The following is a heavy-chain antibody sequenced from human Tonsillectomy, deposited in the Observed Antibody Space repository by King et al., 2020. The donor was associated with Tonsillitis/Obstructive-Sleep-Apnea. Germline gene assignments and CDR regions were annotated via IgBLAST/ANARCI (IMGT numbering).Heavy chain of an antibody. J-gene: IGHJ6*03. D-gene: IGHD3-3*01. CDR2: IIPIFGTA. V-gene: IGHV1-69*12. Sequence: QLVQSGAEVKKPGSSVKVSCKASGGTFSRCGFSWVRQAPGQGLEWMGGIIPIFGTANYAQKFQGRVTITADESTSTAYMELSSLRSEDTAVYYCASGRDFGVPFRDYYYYMDVWGKGTTVTVSS. CDR1: GGTFSRCG. CDR3: ASGRDFGVPFRDYYYYMDV.